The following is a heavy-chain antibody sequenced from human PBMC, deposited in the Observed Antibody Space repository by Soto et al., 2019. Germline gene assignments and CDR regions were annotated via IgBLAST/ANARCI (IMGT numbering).Heavy chain of an antibody. D-gene: IGHD5-12*01. CDR3: TTDTYSGYDSPEYYYYGMDV. J-gene: IGHJ6*02. CDR1: GFTFSNAW. CDR2: IKSKTDGGTT. Sequence: GGSLRLSCAASGFTFSNAWMNWVRQAPGKGLEWVGRIKSKTDGGTTDYAAPVKGRFTISRDDSKNTLYLQMNSLKTEDTAVYYCTTDTYSGYDSPEYYYYGMDVWGQGTTVTVSS. V-gene: IGHV3-15*07.